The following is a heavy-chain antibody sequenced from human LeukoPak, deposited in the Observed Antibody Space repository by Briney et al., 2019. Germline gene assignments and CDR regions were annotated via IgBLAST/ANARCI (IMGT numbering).Heavy chain of an antibody. CDR3: ARVVPKQQLVDAFDI. V-gene: IGHV4-59*11. D-gene: IGHD6-13*01. Sequence: SRTLSLTRTVSGGSISSHYWSWIRQPPGKGLEWIGYVFYSGSTNYNPSLKSRVSISVDTSKKQLSLKLSSVTAADTAVYYCARVVPKQQLVDAFDIWGQGTMVTVSS. CDR2: VFYSGST. J-gene: IGHJ3*02. CDR1: GGSISSHY.